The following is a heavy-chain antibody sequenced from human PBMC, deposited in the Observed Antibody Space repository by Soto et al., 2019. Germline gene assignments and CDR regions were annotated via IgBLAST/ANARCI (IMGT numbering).Heavy chain of an antibody. CDR1: GGTFSSYA. V-gene: IGHV1-69*13. J-gene: IGHJ6*02. Sequence: GASVKVSCKASGGTFSSYAISWVRQAPGQGLEWMGGIIPIFGTANYAQKFQGRVTITADESTSTAYMELSSLRSEDTAVYYCASTVYIVVVVAADYYYGMDVWGQGTTVTVSS. D-gene: IGHD2-15*01. CDR2: IIPIFGTA. CDR3: ASTVYIVVVVAADYYYGMDV.